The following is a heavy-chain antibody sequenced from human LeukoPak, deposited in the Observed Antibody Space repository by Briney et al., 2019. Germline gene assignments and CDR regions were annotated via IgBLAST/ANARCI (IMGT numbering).Heavy chain of an antibody. J-gene: IGHJ6*02. D-gene: IGHD3/OR15-3a*01. V-gene: IGHV1-69*13. CDR2: IIPIFGTA. CDR1: GGTFSSYA. CDR3: ARVALDPRRNYYYYGMDV. Sequence: GASVKVSCKASGGTFSSYAISWVRQAPGQGLEWMGGIIPIFGTANYAQKFQGRVTITADESTSTAYMELSSLRSEDTAVYYCARVALDPRRNYYYYGMDVWGQGTTVTVSS.